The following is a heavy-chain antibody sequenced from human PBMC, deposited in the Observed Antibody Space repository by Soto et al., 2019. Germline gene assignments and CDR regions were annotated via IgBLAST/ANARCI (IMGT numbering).Heavy chain of an antibody. CDR1: GFTFSSYS. CDR2: ISSGSSYI. Sequence: EVQLVESGGGLVKPGGSLRLSCAASGFTFSSYSMNWVRQAPGKGLEWVSSISSGSSYIYYADSVKGRFTISRDNAKNSLYLQMNSLRVEDTAVYYCASRPNVHTLMVDSWGQGTLVTVSS. V-gene: IGHV3-21*01. J-gene: IGHJ4*02. CDR3: ASRPNVHTLMVDS. D-gene: IGHD5-18*01.